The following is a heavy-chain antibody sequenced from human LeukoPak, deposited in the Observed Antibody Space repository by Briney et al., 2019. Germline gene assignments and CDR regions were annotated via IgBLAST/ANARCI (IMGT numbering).Heavy chain of an antibody. CDR2: ISSTSSYT. CDR1: GFTFSDYY. CDR3: ARVRRYYDSLTGYYSDY. Sequence: GGSLRLSCAASGFTFSDYYMSWIRQAPGKGLEWISYISSTSSYTNYADSVKGRFTISRDNAKNSLYLQMNSLRAEDTAVYYCARVRRYYDSLTGYYSDYWGQGTLVTVSS. J-gene: IGHJ4*02. D-gene: IGHD3-9*01. V-gene: IGHV3-11*06.